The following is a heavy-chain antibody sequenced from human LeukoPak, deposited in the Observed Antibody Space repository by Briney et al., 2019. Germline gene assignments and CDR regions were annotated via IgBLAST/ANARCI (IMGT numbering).Heavy chain of an antibody. Sequence: ASVKVSCKASGYTFTSYGVSWVRLAPGQGLEWMGWISTYNGHTYYVQKFQGRVTMTTDTSTSTAYLELRSLRYDDTAIYYCARDLGLPDAFDIWGQGTMVTVSS. CDR3: ARDLGLPDAFDI. V-gene: IGHV1-18*01. J-gene: IGHJ3*02. CDR2: ISTYNGHT. D-gene: IGHD2/OR15-2a*01. CDR1: GYTFTSYG.